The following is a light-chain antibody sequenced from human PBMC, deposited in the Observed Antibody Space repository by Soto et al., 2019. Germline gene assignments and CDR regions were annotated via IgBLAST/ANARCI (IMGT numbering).Light chain of an antibody. Sequence: EIVMTQSPLTLPVTPGEPASISCRSSQSLLYNNTYNYLDWYVQKPGQSPQLLIYFGSNRAPGVPDRLSGSGSGTDFTLKINRVEAEDVGTYYCMQALQSLTFGQGTR. J-gene: IGKJ5*01. CDR1: QSLLYNNTYNY. CDR3: MQALQSLT. CDR2: FGS. V-gene: IGKV2-28*01.